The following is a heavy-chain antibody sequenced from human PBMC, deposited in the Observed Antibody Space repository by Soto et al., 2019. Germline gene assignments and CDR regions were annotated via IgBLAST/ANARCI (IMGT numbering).Heavy chain of an antibody. J-gene: IGHJ4*02. CDR1: GESISSSSYY. CDR2: IYYSGRT. CDR3: ARQRTTVVTQAYFDH. Sequence: ETLSLTCIVSGESISSSSYYWGWIRQPPGKGLEWLGSIYYSGRTYYNPSFKSRVTISIDTSKNQFSLKLSSVTATDTAVYYCARQRTTVVTQAYFDHWGQGALVTVSS. V-gene: IGHV4-39*01. D-gene: IGHD2-21*02.